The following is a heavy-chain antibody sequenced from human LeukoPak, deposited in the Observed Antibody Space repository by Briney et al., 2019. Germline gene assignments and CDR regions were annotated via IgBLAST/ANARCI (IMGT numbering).Heavy chain of an antibody. CDR1: GFAFSSYW. J-gene: IGHJ4*01. V-gene: IGHV3-74*01. Sequence: GSLRLSRAASGFAFSSYWMHWVRQAPGKGLVWVSRINSDASSTNSAVSVKGRLTISRDNAKNTLYLLMNSLRADDTAVYYCAGGFGFDYWGHEDLGSASS. D-gene: IGHD3-10*01. CDR3: AGGFGFDY. CDR2: INSDASST.